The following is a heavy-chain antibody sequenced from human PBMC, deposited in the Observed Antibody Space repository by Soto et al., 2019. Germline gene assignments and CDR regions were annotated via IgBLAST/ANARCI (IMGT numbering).Heavy chain of an antibody. CDR1: GDTFNFYT. CDR2: FNPILSFS. J-gene: IGHJ4*02. V-gene: IGHV1-69*02. Sequence: QVQLVQSGAEVKKPGSSVKVSCKASGDTFNFYTINWVRQAPGLGLEWMGRFNPILSFSNSALKFQGRVTLTADKSTGTAYMVLSSLRSEDTAIYYCATRFGSGSRAFDYWGQGALVTVSS. CDR3: ATRFGSGSRAFDY. D-gene: IGHD3-10*01.